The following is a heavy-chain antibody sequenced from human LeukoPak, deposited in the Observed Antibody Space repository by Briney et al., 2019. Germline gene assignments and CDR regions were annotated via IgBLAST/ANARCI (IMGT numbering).Heavy chain of an antibody. V-gene: IGHV3-11*04. D-gene: IGHD4-17*01. CDR2: ISPSGGAI. CDR3: ARGPFTTDLDY. Sequence: GGSLRLSCAASGFTFSDYYMSWIRQAPGKGLEWLSFISPSGGAIYYADSVKGRFTISRDNAKNSLYLQMNSLKAEDTAVYYCARGPFTTDLDYWGQGTLVTVSS. J-gene: IGHJ4*02. CDR1: GFTFSDYY.